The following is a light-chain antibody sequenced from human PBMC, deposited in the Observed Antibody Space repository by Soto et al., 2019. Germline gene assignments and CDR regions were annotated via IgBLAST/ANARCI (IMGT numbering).Light chain of an antibody. CDR1: SSDVGNYNL. CDR3: CSDSGSSTSV. Sequence: QSVLTQPASVSGSPGQSITISCTGTSSDVGNYNLVSWYQQHPGKAPKLIIYEVSKRPSGVSNRFSGSKSGNTASLTISWLQAEDAADYYCCSDSGSSTSVFGGWTKRTVL. CDR2: EVS. V-gene: IGLV2-23*02. J-gene: IGLJ3*02.